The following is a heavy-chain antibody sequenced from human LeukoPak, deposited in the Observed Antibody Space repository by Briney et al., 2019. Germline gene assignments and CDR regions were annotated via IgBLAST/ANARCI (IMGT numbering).Heavy chain of an antibody. D-gene: IGHD2-21*02. CDR1: GFTFSSSA. J-gene: IGHJ4*02. V-gene: IGHV3-23*01. CDR2: ISNNGGYT. CDR3: AKDQAAYCGGDCYFDY. Sequence: PGGSLRLSCAASGFTFSSSAMSWVRQAPGKGLEWVSAISNNGGYTYYADSVQGRFTISRDNSKSTLCLQMNSLRAEDTAAYYCAKDQAAYCGGDCYFDYWGQGTLVTVSS.